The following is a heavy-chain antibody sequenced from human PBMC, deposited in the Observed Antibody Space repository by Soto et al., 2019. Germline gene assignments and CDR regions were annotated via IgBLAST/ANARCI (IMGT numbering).Heavy chain of an antibody. CDR2: ISAYNGNT. V-gene: IGHV1-18*01. J-gene: IGHJ6*02. CDR1: GYTFTSYG. D-gene: IGHD3-10*01. Sequence: QVQLVQSGAEVKKPGASVKVSCKASGYTFTSYGISWVRQDPGQGLEWMGWISAYNGNTNYAQKLQGRVTMTTDTSTSTAYMELRSLRSDDTAVYYCQGLWFGEGDYGVDVWGQGTTVTVSS. CDR3: QGLWFGEGDYGVDV.